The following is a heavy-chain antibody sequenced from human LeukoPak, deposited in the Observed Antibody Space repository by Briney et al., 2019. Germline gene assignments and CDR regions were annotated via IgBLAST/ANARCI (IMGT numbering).Heavy chain of an antibody. J-gene: IGHJ4*02. CDR1: GYTFTGYY. Sequence: ASVKVSCKASGYTFTGYYMHWVRQAPGQGLEWMGWVSPKSGGTNSAQKFQGRVTMTTDTSTNTAYMELRSLRSDDTAVYYCAREGLGELTLDYWGQGTLVTVSS. D-gene: IGHD3-16*01. V-gene: IGHV1-2*02. CDR3: AREGLGELTLDY. CDR2: VSPKSGGT.